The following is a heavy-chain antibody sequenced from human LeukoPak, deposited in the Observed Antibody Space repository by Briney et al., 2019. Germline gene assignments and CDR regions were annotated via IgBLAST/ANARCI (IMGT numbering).Heavy chain of an antibody. CDR2: INPNSGGT. D-gene: IGHD6-13*01. V-gene: IGHV1-2*02. CDR1: GYTFTGYY. Sequence: ASVKVSCKASGYTFTGYYMHWVRQAPGQGLEWMGWINPNSGGTNYAQKFQGSVTMTRDTSISTAYMELSRLRSDDTAVYYCARPTLSAGYFDYWGQGTLVTVSS. CDR3: ARPTLSAGYFDY. J-gene: IGHJ4*02.